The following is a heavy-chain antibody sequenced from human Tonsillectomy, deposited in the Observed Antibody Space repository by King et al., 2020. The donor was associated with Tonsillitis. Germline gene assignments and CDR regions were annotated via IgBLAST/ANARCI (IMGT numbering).Heavy chain of an antibody. CDR2: ICYSGST. Sequence: QLQESGPGLVKPSETLSLTCTVSGGSISSYYWIWIRQPPGKGREWIGYICYSGSTNYNPSLKSRGTITVDTAKNQFSLRLSSGTAADTAVYYCARGRTTYRHDHPVYWGQGTLVTVSS. CDR3: ARGRTTYRHDHPVY. V-gene: IGHV4-59*01. J-gene: IGHJ4*02. CDR1: GGSISSYY. D-gene: IGHD1-1*01.